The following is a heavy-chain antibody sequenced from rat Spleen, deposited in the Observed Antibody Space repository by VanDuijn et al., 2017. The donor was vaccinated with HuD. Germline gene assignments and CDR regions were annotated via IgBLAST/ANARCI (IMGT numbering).Heavy chain of an antibody. J-gene: IGHJ4*01. D-gene: IGHD1-10*01. CDR2: ISTGGGNT. V-gene: IGHV5S23*01. CDR3: TRVGTTTYVMDA. CDR1: GFTFSDYN. Sequence: EVQLVESGGGLVQPGRSLKLSCAASGFTFSDYNMAWVRQAPTKGLEWVASISTGGGNTYYPDSVKGRFTISRDNAQNTLYLQMNSLRSEDTATYYCTRVGTTTYVMDAWGQGASVTVSS.